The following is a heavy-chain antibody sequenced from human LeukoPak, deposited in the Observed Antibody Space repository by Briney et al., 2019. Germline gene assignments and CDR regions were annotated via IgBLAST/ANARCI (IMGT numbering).Heavy chain of an antibody. CDR1: GFTFSSYW. V-gene: IGHV3-7*01. D-gene: IGHD6-13*01. J-gene: IGHJ4*02. CDR3: ARGRGSR. Sequence: GGSLRLSCAASGFTFSSYWMNWVRQAPGKGLEWVADIRQDGSEKYYVDPVKGRFTISRDNAKNSLYLQMNSLRAEDTAVYYCARGRGSRWRQGNLVTVSS. CDR2: IRQDGSEK.